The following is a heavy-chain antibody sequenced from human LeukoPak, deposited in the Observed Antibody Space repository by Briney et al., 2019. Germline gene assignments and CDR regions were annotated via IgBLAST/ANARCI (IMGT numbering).Heavy chain of an antibody. D-gene: IGHD1-26*01. CDR2: ISSSSSYI. Sequence: GGFLRLSCAASGFTFSSYSMNWVRQAPGKGLEWVSSISSSSSYIYYADSVKGRFTISRDNAKNSLYLQMNSLRAEDTAVYYCARDLVGATTEFGTGGQGTLVTVSS. V-gene: IGHV3-21*01. CDR1: GFTFSSYS. J-gene: IGHJ4*02. CDR3: ARDLVGATTEFGT.